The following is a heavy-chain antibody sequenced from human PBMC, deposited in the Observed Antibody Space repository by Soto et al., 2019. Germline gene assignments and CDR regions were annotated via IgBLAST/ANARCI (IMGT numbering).Heavy chain of an antibody. V-gene: IGHV4-34*01. D-gene: IGHD6-19*01. CDR2: INHSGST. CDR1: GGSFSGYY. CDR3: AKDQEQWLVHYFQH. J-gene: IGHJ1*01. Sequence: TSETLSLTCAVYGGSFSGYYWTWIRQPPGTGLEWIGEINHSGSTNYNPSLKSRVTISVDTSKNQFSLKLTSVTAADTAVYYCAKDQEQWLVHYFQHWGQGTLVTVSS.